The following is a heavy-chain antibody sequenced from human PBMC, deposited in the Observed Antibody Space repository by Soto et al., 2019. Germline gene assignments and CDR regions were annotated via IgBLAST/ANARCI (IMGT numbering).Heavy chain of an antibody. CDR2: MNPNSGNT. Sequence: ASVKVSCKASGYTFTIYDINWVRQATGQGLEWMGWMNPNSGNTGYAQKFQGRVTMTRNTSISTAYMELSSLRSEDTAVYYCARGLDSVTTNYYYYMDVWGKGTTVTVS. V-gene: IGHV1-8*01. D-gene: IGHD4-17*01. J-gene: IGHJ6*03. CDR3: ARGLDSVTTNYYYYMDV. CDR1: GYTFTIYD.